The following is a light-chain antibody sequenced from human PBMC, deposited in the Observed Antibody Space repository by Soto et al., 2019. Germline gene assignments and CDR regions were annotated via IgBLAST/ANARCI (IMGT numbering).Light chain of an antibody. CDR2: DAS. V-gene: IGKV3-11*01. J-gene: IGKJ5*01. Sequence: IVLTQSPATLSLSPGERATLSCRASQSVSSYLAWYQQKPGQAPRLLIYDASNRATGIPARFSGSGSGTDFTITISSLEPEDFAVYYCQQRSNWPPITFGQGTLLEIK. CDR3: QQRSNWPPIT. CDR1: QSVSSY.